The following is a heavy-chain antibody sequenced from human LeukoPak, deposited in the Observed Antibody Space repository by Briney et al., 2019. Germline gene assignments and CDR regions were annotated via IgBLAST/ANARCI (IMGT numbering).Heavy chain of an antibody. J-gene: IGHJ4*02. CDR1: GFTFSNFW. V-gene: IGHV3-7*01. CDR2: IKQDGSEK. D-gene: IGHD1-14*01. Sequence: PGGSLRLSCAASGFTFSNFWMSWVRQAPGKGLEWVANIKQDGSEKYYVDSVKGRFTISRDNAKNSLYLQMNSLRAEDTAVYYCARDWYSPNDFGYWGQGTLVTVSS. CDR3: ARDWYSPNDFGY.